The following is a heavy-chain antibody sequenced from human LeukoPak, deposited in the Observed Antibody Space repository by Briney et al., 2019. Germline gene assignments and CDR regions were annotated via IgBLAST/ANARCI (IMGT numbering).Heavy chain of an antibody. J-gene: IGHJ5*02. D-gene: IGHD3-22*01. V-gene: IGHV4-59*01. CDR1: GGSISSYY. Sequence: SETLSLTCTVSGGSISSYYWSWIRQPPGKGLEWIGYIYYSGSTNYNPSLKSRVTTSVDTSKNQFSLKLSSVTAADTAVYYCARRSFYYDSSGYYHNWFDPWGQGTLVTVSS. CDR3: ARRSFYYDSSGYYHNWFDP. CDR2: IYYSGST.